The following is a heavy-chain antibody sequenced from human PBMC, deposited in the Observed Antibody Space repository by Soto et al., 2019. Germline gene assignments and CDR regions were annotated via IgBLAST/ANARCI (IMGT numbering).Heavy chain of an antibody. V-gene: IGHV4-34*01. Sequence: SETLSLTCAVYGGSFSGYYWSWIRQPPGKGLEWIGEINHSGSTNYNPSLKSRVTISVDTSKNQFSLKLSSVTAADTAVYYCARALTDIAAAADLHGYWGQGTLVTVSS. D-gene: IGHD6-13*01. CDR2: INHSGST. CDR1: GGSFSGYY. CDR3: ARALTDIAAAADLHGY. J-gene: IGHJ4*02.